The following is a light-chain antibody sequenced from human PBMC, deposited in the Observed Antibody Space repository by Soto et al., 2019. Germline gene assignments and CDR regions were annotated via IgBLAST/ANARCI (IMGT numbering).Light chain of an antibody. J-gene: IGKJ1*01. CDR1: QSVSSN. CDR3: QQYNYWPT. CDR2: DAS. V-gene: IGKV3D-15*01. Sequence: EVVMTQSPVTLSVSLGERATLSCRASQSVSSNLAWYLQKPGQAPRLLIYDASTRATGIPARFSGSGSGTEFTLTISSLHSEDFVVYYCQQYNYWPTFGQGTKVEIK.